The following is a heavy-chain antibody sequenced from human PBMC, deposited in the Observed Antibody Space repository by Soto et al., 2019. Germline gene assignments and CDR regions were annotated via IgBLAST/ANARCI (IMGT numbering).Heavy chain of an antibody. Sequence: QVQLVESGGGLVKPGGSLRLSCAASGFTFSDYFMAWIRQAPGKGLEWISYISSSSNTVYYADSVKGRFTISRDNAKNSLYLQMNSLRADDTAVYYCARDVLVRPAVFDSWGQGTLVTVSS. CDR2: ISSSSNTV. D-gene: IGHD2-8*02. CDR3: ARDVLVRPAVFDS. CDR1: GFTFSDYF. V-gene: IGHV3-11*01. J-gene: IGHJ5*01.